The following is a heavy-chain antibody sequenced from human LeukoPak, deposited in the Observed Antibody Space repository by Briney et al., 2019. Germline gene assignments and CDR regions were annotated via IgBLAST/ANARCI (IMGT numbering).Heavy chain of an antibody. CDR1: GASFNRDDQG. CDR2: IHPSGMS. V-gene: IGHV4-31*03. Sequence: RPSETLSLTCTVSGASFNRDDQGWNWVRQSPGKGLEWIGSIHPSGMSYTNPSLESRVTMSRDTSKNQFSLNLNSVTAADTAVYFCSRGLDSRKLGYWGQGILVTVSS. D-gene: IGHD3-22*01. CDR3: SRGLDSRKLGY. J-gene: IGHJ4*02.